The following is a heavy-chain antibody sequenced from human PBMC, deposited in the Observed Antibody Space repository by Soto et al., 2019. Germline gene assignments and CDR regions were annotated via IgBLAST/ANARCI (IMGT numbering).Heavy chain of an antibody. CDR2: IYYSGST. V-gene: IGHV4-39*01. CDR1: GGSISSSSYY. CDR3: ARTPEYQLLWQFDY. J-gene: IGHJ4*02. Sequence: PSETLSLTCTVSGGSISSSSYYWGWIRQPPGKGLEWIGSIYYSGSTYYNPSLKSRVTISVDTSKNQFSLKLSSVTAADTAVYYCARTPEYQLLWQFDYWGQGTLVTVSS. D-gene: IGHD2-2*01.